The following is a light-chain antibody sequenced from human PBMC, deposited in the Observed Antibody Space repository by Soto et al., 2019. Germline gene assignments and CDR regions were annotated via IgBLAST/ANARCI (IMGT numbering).Light chain of an antibody. Sequence: DIQMTQSPSSLSASLGDRVTITCRASQGIGVYLAWFQQKPGNAPKLLIYAASTLQSGVPSRFSGSRSGTDFTLTVSSLQPEDVATYYCQKYNSAPLTFGGGTRVEIK. CDR3: QKYNSAPLT. V-gene: IGKV1-27*01. CDR1: QGIGVY. J-gene: IGKJ4*01. CDR2: AAS.